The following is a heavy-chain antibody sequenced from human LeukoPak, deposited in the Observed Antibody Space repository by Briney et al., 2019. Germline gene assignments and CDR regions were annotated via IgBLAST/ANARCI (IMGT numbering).Heavy chain of an antibody. J-gene: IGHJ4*02. V-gene: IGHV3-23*01. D-gene: IGHD3-3*01. Sequence: PGGSLRLSCAASGFTFSSYAMSWVRQAPGKGLEWVSAISGSGGSTYYADSVKGRFTISRDNSKNTLYLQMNSLRAEDTAVYYCAKPYYDFWGGYYDYWGQGTLVTVSS. CDR3: AKPYYDFWGGYYDY. CDR2: ISGSGGST. CDR1: GFTFSSYA.